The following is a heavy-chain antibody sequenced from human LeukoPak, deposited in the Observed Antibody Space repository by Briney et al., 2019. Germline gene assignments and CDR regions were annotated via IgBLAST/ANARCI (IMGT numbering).Heavy chain of an antibody. CDR1: GGSISSSGYY. Sequence: SETLSLTCTVSGGSISSSGYYWGWIRQPPGKGLEWIGSIYYSGSTYYNPSLKSRVTISVDTSKNQFSLKLSSVTAADTAVYYCARHLSGAQRGERAARPVDYWGQGTLVTVSS. D-gene: IGHD6-6*01. J-gene: IGHJ4*02. CDR2: IYYSGST. CDR3: ARHLSGAQRGERAARPVDY. V-gene: IGHV4-39*01.